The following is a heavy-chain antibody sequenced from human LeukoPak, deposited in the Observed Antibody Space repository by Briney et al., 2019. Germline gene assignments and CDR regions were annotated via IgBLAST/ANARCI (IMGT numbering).Heavy chain of an antibody. D-gene: IGHD2-21*02. J-gene: IGHJ4*02. CDR1: GFTFSSYA. CDR2: ISGSGGST. Sequence: TGGSLRLSCAASGFTFSSYAMSWVRQAPGKGLEWVSAISGSGGSTYYADSVKGRFTIPGDNSKNTLYLQMNSLRAEDTAVYYCAKTARRSRYYFDYWGQGTLVTVSS. CDR3: AKTARRSRYYFDY. V-gene: IGHV3-23*01.